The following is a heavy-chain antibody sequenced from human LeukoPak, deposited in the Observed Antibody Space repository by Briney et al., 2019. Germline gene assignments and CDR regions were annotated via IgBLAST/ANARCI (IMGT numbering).Heavy chain of an antibody. D-gene: IGHD3-3*01. CDR2: TRNKANSYTT. CDR1: GFTFSDHY. Sequence: GGSLRLSCAASGFTFSDHYMDWVRQAPGKGLEWVGRTRNKANSYTTEYAASVKGRFTSSRDDSKISLYLQMNSLKTEDTAVYYCARGDDFWSGYLFDYWGQGTLVTVSS. J-gene: IGHJ4*02. CDR3: ARGDDFWSGYLFDY. V-gene: IGHV3-72*01.